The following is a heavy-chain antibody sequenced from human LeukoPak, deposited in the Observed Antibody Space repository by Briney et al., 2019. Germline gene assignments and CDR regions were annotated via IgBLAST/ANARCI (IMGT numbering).Heavy chain of an antibody. Sequence: SETLSLTCTVSGGSISNYYWSWIRQPAGKGLECIGHIYTSGSPNYNPSLKSRVIMSVDTSKNQFSLKLSSVTAADTAVYYCARVTYYYDSSGYYSDIHFDYWGQGTLVTVSS. CDR2: IYTSGSP. CDR1: GGSISNYY. D-gene: IGHD3-22*01. V-gene: IGHV4-4*07. J-gene: IGHJ4*02. CDR3: ARVTYYYDSSGYYSDIHFDY.